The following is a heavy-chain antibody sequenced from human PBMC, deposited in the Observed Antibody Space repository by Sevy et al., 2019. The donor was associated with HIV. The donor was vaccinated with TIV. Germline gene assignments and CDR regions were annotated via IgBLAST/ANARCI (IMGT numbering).Heavy chain of an antibody. CDR3: AKVYYYDSGTVIPRGMDV. CDR1: GFTFDNNA. V-gene: IGHV3-23*01. CDR2: ISGSGFST. D-gene: IGHD3-10*01. Sequence: GGSLRLSCAASGFTFDNNAMYWVRQAPGKGLEWVSVISGSGFSTNYPGSVKGRFTISRDISKSKRYLQMNSLRAEDTAVYYCAKVYYYDSGTVIPRGMDVWGQGTTVTVSS. J-gene: IGHJ6*02.